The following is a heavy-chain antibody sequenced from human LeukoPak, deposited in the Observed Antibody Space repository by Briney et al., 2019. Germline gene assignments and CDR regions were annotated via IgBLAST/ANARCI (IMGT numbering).Heavy chain of an antibody. CDR3: ARYYCGGDCYSGYFDY. CDR2: IYYSGST. J-gene: IGHJ4*02. V-gene: IGHV4-39*01. D-gene: IGHD2-21*02. Sequence: PSETLSLTCTVSGGSISSSTSYWGWIRQPPGRGLEWIGNIYYSGSTYYNPSLKSRVTISVDTSKKQFSLRLSSVTAADTAVYYCARYYCGGDCYSGYFDYWGQGTPVTVSS. CDR1: GGSISSSTSY.